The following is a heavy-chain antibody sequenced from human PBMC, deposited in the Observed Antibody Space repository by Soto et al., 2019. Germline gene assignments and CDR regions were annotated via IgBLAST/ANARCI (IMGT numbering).Heavy chain of an antibody. CDR3: AGYDYGDSYYMDV. CDR1: GGSISSYY. CDR2: IYYSGST. V-gene: IGHV4-59*01. D-gene: IGHD4-17*01. J-gene: IGHJ6*03. Sequence: PSETLSLTCTVSGGSISSYYWSWIRQPPGKGLEWIGYIYYSGSTNYNPSLKSRVTISVDTSKNQFSLKLSSVTAADTAVYYCAGYDYGDSYYMDVWGKGTTVTVSS.